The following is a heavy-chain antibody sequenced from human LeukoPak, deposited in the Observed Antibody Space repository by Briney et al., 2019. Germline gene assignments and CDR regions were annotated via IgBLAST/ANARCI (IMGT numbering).Heavy chain of an antibody. CDR1: GSSVSSDSYY. V-gene: IGHV4-61*01. D-gene: IGHD2-15*01. CDR3: ASSVKYCSGGSCDLWVEGY. J-gene: IGHJ4*02. CDR2: IYYSGST. Sequence: SETLSLTCTVSGSSVSSDSYYWSWIRQPPGKGLEWIGYIYYSGSTNYNPSLKSRVTISVDTSKNQFSLKLNSVTAADTAVYYCASSVKYCSGGSCDLWVEGYWGQGTLVTVSS.